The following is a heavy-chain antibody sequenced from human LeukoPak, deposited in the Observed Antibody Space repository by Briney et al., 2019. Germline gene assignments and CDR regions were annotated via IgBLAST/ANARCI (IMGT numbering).Heavy chain of an antibody. Sequence: SVTVSFKASGGTFSSYAISWVRQAPGQGLEWMGGIIPIFGTANYAQKFQDRVTITTDESTSTAYMELSSLRSEDTAVYYCARDRSVNYYYHMDVWGKGTTVTVSS. J-gene: IGHJ6*03. CDR3: ARDRSVNYYYHMDV. V-gene: IGHV1-69*05. CDR1: GGTFSSYA. CDR2: IIPIFGTA.